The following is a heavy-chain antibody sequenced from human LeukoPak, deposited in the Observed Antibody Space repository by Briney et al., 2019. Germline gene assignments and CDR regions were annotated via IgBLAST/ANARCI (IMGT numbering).Heavy chain of an antibody. D-gene: IGHD5-18*01. Sequence: KTGGSLRLSCAASRFTFSSYSMNWVRQAPGKGLEWVSSISSSSSYIYYADSVKGRFTISRDNAKNSLYLQMNSLRAEDTAVYYCARDRGAMVSRWGQGTLVTVSS. J-gene: IGHJ4*02. CDR3: ARDRGAMVSR. V-gene: IGHV3-21*01. CDR2: ISSSSSYI. CDR1: RFTFSSYS.